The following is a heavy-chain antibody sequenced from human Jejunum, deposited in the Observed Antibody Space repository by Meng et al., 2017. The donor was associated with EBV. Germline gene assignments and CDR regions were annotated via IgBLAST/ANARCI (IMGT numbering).Heavy chain of an antibody. J-gene: IGHJ4*02. CDR2: INQVGST. CDR3: ARSGAIIGVQGAPDY. D-gene: IGHD3-3*01. Sequence: GQLQAWCAGLLNPSSTLSRPCAVSGGAFGGYFWTWIRQAPGKGLEWIGEINQVGSTNYNPSLKSRVTISVDTSNIQFSLKVTSVTAADTAVYYCARSGAIIGVQGAPDYWGQGTLVTVSS. V-gene: IGHV4-34*01. CDR1: GGAFGGYF.